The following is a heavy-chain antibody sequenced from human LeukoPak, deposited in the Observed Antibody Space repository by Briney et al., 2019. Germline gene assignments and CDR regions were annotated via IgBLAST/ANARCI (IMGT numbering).Heavy chain of an antibody. Sequence: PGGSLRLSCAASGFTFSSYAMSGVRQAPGKGLEWVSAISGSGGSTYYADPVKGRFTISRDNSKNTLYLQMNSLRAEDTAVYYCAKGDVVVVAATPSWFDPWGQGTLVTVSS. CDR2: ISGSGGST. D-gene: IGHD2-15*01. CDR3: AKGDVVVVAATPSWFDP. J-gene: IGHJ5*02. CDR1: GFTFSSYA. V-gene: IGHV3-23*01.